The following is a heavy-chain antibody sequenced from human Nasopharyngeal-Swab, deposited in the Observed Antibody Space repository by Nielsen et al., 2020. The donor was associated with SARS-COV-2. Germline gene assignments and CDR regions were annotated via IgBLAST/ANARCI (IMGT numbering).Heavy chain of an antibody. CDR1: GGSISSGGYS. J-gene: IGHJ5*02. D-gene: IGHD2-15*01. CDR2: IYHSGST. CDR3: AGGILLPFGDGWFDP. V-gene: IGHV4-30-2*01. Sequence: SETLSLTCAVSGGSISSGGYSWSWIRQPPGKGLEWIGYIYHSGSTYYNPSLKSRVTISVGRSKNQFSLKLSSVTAADTAVYYCAGGILLPFGDGWFDPWGQGTLVTVSS.